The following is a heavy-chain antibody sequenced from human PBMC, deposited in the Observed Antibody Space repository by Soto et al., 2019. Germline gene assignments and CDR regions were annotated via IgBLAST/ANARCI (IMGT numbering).Heavy chain of an antibody. CDR3: AKSRDAYNFYFYYGMGV. CDR1: GFTFSNYG. J-gene: IGHJ6*02. D-gene: IGHD1-1*01. CDR2: ILYDGSNK. Sequence: GSLRLSCAASGFTFSNYGMHWVRQTPGKGLEWVALILYDGSNKYYADSVKGRFTISRDNSKNTLYLQVSSLRAEDTAVYYCAKSRDAYNFYFYYGMGVWGQGTSVTVSS. V-gene: IGHV3-30*18.